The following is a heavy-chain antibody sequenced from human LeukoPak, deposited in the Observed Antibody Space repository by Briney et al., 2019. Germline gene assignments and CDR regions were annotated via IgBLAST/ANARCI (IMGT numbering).Heavy chain of an antibody. CDR2: IYPGDSDA. V-gene: IGHV5-51*01. CDR3: ARTLYDSSGYYLDY. D-gene: IGHD3-22*01. CDR1: GYSFTNYW. Sequence: GESLKISCKGSGYSFTNYWIGWVRQMPGKGLKWMGIIYPGDSDARYSPSFQGQVTISADKSISTAYLQWSSLKASDTAMYYCARTLYDSSGYYLDYWGQGTLVTVSS. J-gene: IGHJ4*02.